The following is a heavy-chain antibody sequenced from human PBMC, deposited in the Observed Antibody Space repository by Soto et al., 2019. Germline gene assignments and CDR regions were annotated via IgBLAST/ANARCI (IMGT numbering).Heavy chain of an antibody. CDR1: GGSISSSSYY. CDR3: ARHRDDSGSYFDY. Sequence: SETLSLTCTVSGGSISSSSYYWGWIRQPPGKGLEWIGSIYYSGSTYYNPSLKSRVTISVDTSKNQFSLKLSSVTAADTAVYYCARHRDDSGSYFDYWGQGTLVTVSS. J-gene: IGHJ4*02. V-gene: IGHV4-39*01. CDR2: IYYSGST. D-gene: IGHD1-26*01.